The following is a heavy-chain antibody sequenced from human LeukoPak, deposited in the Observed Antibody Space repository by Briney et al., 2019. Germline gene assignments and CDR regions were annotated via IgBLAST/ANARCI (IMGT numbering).Heavy chain of an antibody. J-gene: IGHJ4*02. D-gene: IGHD2-2*01. V-gene: IGHV1-18*01. Sequence: ASEKVSCQASGYTFTSYGIRWVRQAPGHRIEWMGWISVYNGNTNYAQKLHGRVTMTTDTSTSTAYMELRSLRADDTAVYYCARDYCSSTSCYFDYWGQGALVTVSS. CDR1: GYTFTSYG. CDR3: ARDYCSSTSCYFDY. CDR2: ISVYNGNT.